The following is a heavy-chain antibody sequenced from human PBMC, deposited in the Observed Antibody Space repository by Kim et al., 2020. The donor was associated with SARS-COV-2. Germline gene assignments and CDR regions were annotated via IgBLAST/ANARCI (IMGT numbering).Heavy chain of an antibody. Sequence: GSLRLSCVGSGFAFSTSWMTWVRQVPGKGLEWVANIKEDGRDTYYVDSVKGRFTISRDNAKSSVYLQMNSLRAEDTAVYYCARDPYDSSGYGAFDYWGQG. D-gene: IGHD3-22*01. V-gene: IGHV3-7*01. CDR1: GFAFSTSW. CDR2: IKEDGRDT. J-gene: IGHJ4*02. CDR3: ARDPYDSSGYGAFDY.